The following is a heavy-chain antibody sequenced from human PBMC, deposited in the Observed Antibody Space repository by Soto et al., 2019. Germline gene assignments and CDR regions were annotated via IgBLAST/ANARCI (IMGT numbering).Heavy chain of an antibody. CDR1: GGSFSGYY. CDR2: INHSGST. D-gene: IGHD3-10*01. Sequence: SETLSPTCAVYGGSFSGYYWSWIRQPPGKGLEWIGEINHSGSTNYNPSLKSRVTISVDTSKNQFSLKLGSVTAADTAVYYCASYYGSGSYYNWFDPWGQGTLVTVSS. J-gene: IGHJ5*02. V-gene: IGHV4-34*01. CDR3: ASYYGSGSYYNWFDP.